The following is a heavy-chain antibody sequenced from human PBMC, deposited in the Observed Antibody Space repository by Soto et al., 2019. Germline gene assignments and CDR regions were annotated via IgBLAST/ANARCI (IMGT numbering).Heavy chain of an antibody. Sequence: QVQLVQSGAEVKKPGSSVKVSCKASGDTLGSYGFSWVRQAPGQGLAWMGGTIPVFGTTNYAQNFQGRVSITADESTSTVYMDLSSLTSEDTAVYYCARSGARGLTQHNWFDSWGQGTLVTVSS. CDR1: GDTLGSYG. D-gene: IGHD3-10*01. V-gene: IGHV1-69*01. CDR3: ARSGARGLTQHNWFDS. J-gene: IGHJ5*01. CDR2: TIPVFGTT.